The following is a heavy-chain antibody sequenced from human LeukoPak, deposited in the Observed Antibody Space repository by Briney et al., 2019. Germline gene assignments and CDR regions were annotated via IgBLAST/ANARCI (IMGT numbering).Heavy chain of an antibody. CDR3: ARGWGTPGYSSSWYWGYFDY. Sequence: GASVKVSCKASGYTFTSYAMHWVRQAPGQRLEWMGWINAGNGNTKYSQKFQGRVTITRDTSASTAYMELSSLRSEDTAVYYCARGWGTPGYSSSWYWGYFDYWGQGTLVTVSS. CDR1: GYTFTSYA. V-gene: IGHV1-3*01. CDR2: INAGNGNT. J-gene: IGHJ4*02. D-gene: IGHD6-13*01.